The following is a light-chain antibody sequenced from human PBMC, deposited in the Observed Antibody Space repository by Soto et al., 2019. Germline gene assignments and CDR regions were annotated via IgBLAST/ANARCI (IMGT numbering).Light chain of an antibody. J-gene: IGKJ4*01. V-gene: IGKV1-9*01. CDR3: QQVRSYPST. Sequence: IQLTQSPSSLSASVGDRVTITCRASQDISSYLAWYQQKPGKAPNLLIYSASTLQSGVPSRFRASGVGTDFTLTISSLQAEDFATYYCQQVRSYPSTFGGGTKVDIK. CDR2: SAS. CDR1: QDISSY.